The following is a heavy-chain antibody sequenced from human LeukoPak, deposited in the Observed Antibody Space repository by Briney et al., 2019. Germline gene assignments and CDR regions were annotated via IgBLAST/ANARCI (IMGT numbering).Heavy chain of an antibody. J-gene: IGHJ6*03. CDR3: ARGRTVRGVIKFYYYMDV. CDR2: IYTSGST. V-gene: IGHV4-61*02. D-gene: IGHD3-10*01. Sequence: SETLSLTCTVSGGSISSGSYYWSWIRQPAGKGLEWIGRIYTSGSTNYNPSLKSRVTVSVDTSKNQLSLKLSSVTAADTAVYYCARGRTVRGVIKFYYYMDVWGKGTTVTVSS. CDR1: GGSISSGSYY.